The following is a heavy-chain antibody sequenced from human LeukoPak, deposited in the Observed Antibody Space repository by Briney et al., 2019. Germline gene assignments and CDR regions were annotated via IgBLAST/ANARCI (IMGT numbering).Heavy chain of an antibody. CDR3: ARDHGPSSSSGY. J-gene: IGHJ4*02. Sequence: ASVKVSCKASGYTFTSYDINWVRQATGQGLEWMGWMNPNSGNTGYAQKFQGRVTITRNTSISTAYMELSSLRSEDTAVYYCARDHGPSSSSGYWGQGTLVSVSS. V-gene: IGHV1-8*03. D-gene: IGHD6-13*01. CDR2: MNPNSGNT. CDR1: GYTFTSYD.